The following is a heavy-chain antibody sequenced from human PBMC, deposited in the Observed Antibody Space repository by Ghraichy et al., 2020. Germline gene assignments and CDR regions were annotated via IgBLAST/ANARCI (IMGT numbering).Heavy chain of an antibody. D-gene: IGHD2-15*01. Sequence: GGSLRLSCAASGFTFSSHWMHWVRQVPGKGLVCVSRIDNDGTSTPYADSVKGRFTISRENAKSTLYLQMNSLRAEDTAVYYCARGLAVAGRSAFDGWGQGTMVTVSS. V-gene: IGHV3-74*03. CDR1: GFTFSSHW. CDR3: ARGLAVAGRSAFDG. J-gene: IGHJ3*01. CDR2: IDNDGTST.